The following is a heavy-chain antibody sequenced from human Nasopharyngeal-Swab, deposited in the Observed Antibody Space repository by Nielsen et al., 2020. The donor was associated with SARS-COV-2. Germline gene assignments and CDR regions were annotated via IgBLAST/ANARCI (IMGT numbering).Heavy chain of an antibody. V-gene: IGHV1-69*04. Sequence: SVKVSCKASGGTFSSYAISWVRQAPGQGLEWMGRIIPIHRMANYAQKFQGRVTITADKSTSTAYMELSSLRSEDTAVYYCARDLTATVTTNYYYGMDVWGQGTTVTVSS. CDR1: GGTFSSYA. D-gene: IGHD4-17*01. J-gene: IGHJ6*02. CDR3: ARDLTATVTTNYYYGMDV. CDR2: IIPIHRMA.